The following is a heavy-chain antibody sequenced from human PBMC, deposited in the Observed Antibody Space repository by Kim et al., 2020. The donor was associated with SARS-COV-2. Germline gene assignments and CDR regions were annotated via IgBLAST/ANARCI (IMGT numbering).Heavy chain of an antibody. D-gene: IGHD1-26*01. CDR2: ISGSGVYL. CDR3: AKAVWFAILGGNDC. CDR1: GFTFGDYS. V-gene: IGHV3-23*01. J-gene: IGHJ4*01. Sequence: GGSLRLSCAASGFTFGDYSMSWVRQAPGKGLEWVSSISGSGVYLYYADSVKGRFTISRDNFENTLYLQLDSLKDEDTAVYYCAKAVWFAILGGNDCWG.